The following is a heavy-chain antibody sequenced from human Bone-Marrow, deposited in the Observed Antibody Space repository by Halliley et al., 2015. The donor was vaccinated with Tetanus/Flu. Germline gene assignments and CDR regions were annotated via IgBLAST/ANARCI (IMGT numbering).Heavy chain of an antibody. CDR3: VRSLVGNSDFAS. CDR2: IDPSVSYP. J-gene: IGHJ4*02. CDR1: GFNFISHW. Sequence: QLVQSGAEVKKPGESLRISCKGSGFNFISHWITWVRQMPGRGLEWMGRIDPSVSYPNYSPSFQGHVTISADKSISTAFLHWSSLEASDTAMYYCVRSLVGNSDFASWGQGTLFTVSS. D-gene: IGHD4-4*01. V-gene: IGHV5-10-1*01.